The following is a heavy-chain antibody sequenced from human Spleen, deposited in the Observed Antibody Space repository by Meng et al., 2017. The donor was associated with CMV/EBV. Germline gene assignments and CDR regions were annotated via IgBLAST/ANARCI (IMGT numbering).Heavy chain of an antibody. Sequence: GESLKISCAASGFTVSSNYMSWVRQAPGKGLEWVAFIRTGGSHSFHAESVKGRFTISRDNSNNTLYLQLNSLRAEDTGVYFCAKDIPMRRGVTAWFDPLGQGTLVTVSS. CDR3: AKDIPMRRGVTAWFDP. V-gene: IGHV3-30*02. D-gene: IGHD3-10*01. J-gene: IGHJ5*02. CDR1: GFTVSSNY. CDR2: IRTGGSHS.